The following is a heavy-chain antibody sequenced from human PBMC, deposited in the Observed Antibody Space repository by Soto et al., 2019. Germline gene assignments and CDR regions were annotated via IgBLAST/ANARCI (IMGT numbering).Heavy chain of an antibody. J-gene: IGHJ6*02. CDR1: GYSFTSYW. CDR2: IYPGDSDT. CDR3: ARSFSYGIHEGAYYYYGMDV. D-gene: IGHD5-18*01. Sequence: LKISCKGSGYSFTSYWIGWVRQMPGKGLEWMGIIYPGDSDTRYSPSFQGQVTISADKSISTAYLQWSSLKASDTAMYYCARSFSYGIHEGAYYYYGMDVWGQGTTVTVSS. V-gene: IGHV5-51*01.